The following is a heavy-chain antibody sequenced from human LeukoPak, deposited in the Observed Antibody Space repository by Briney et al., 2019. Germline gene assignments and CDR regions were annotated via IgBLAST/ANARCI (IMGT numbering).Heavy chain of an antibody. CDR1: GGSFSGYY. CDR2: INHSGST. D-gene: IGHD5-18*01. CDR3: ARGGRGHTYGYPDY. Sequence: SEALSLTCAVYGGSFSGYYWSWIRQPPGKGLEWIGEINHSGSTNYKPSLKSRVTISVDTSKNQLSLKLSSVTAADTAVYYCARGGRGHTYGYPDYWGRGDLVTVSS. J-gene: IGHJ4*02. V-gene: IGHV4-34*01.